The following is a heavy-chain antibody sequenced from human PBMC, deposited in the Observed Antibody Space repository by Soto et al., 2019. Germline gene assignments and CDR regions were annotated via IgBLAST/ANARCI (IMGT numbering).Heavy chain of an antibody. CDR2: INPSGGST. CDR1: GYTFTSYY. J-gene: IGHJ6*02. D-gene: IGHD2-15*01. CDR3: ARVGSGGHYYYYYYGMDV. V-gene: IGHV1-46*01. Sequence: ASVKVSCKASGYTFTSYYMHWVRQAPGQGLEWMGIINPSGGSTSYAQKFQGRVTMTRDTSTSTVYMELSSLRSEDTAVYYCARVGSGGHYYYYYYGMDVWGQGTTVTSP.